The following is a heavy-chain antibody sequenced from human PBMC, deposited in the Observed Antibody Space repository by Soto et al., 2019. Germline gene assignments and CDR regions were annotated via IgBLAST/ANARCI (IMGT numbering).Heavy chain of an antibody. CDR1: GGTFRTYG. V-gene: IGHV1-69*04. J-gene: IGHJ3*02. CDR2: VIPILDVT. Sequence: QVHLVQSGAEVRKPGSSVKVSCQVSGGTFRTYGIIWVRQAPGQGLEWMGRVIPILDVTDYAQKFQGRVTITADRSPNTAYMELSSLRSEHTAVYYCARGNNGLGSESNFDIWSQGTVVTSSS. D-gene: IGHD2-8*01. CDR3: ARGNNGLGSESNFDI.